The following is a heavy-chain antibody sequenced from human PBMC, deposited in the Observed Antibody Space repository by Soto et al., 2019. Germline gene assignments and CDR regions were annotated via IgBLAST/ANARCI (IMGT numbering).Heavy chain of an antibody. D-gene: IGHD4-4*01. J-gene: IGHJ4*02. CDR3: ARVKNGDHSIWDYFDN. Sequence: QVHLQESGPGLVKPSQTLSLTCTVSGGSISSGGYYWSWIRQHPGKGLEWIGCFYYSGSTYYNPSLKSRVTISVDTSKNQFSLKLTSVTAADTAVYYCARVKNGDHSIWDYFDNWGQGTLVTVSS. CDR2: FYYSGST. V-gene: IGHV4-31*03. CDR1: GGSISSGGYY.